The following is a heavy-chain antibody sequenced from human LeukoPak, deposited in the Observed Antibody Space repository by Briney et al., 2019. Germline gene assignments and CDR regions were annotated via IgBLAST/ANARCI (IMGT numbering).Heavy chain of an antibody. Sequence: GGSLRLSCAASGFTFSSYSMNWVRQAPGKGLEWVSSISSSSSYIYYADSVKGRFTISRDNAKNSLYLQMNSLRAEDTAAYYCARDWMTEMATMPSWFDPWGQGTLVTVSS. CDR1: GFTFSSYS. CDR2: ISSSSSYI. CDR3: ARDWMTEMATMPSWFDP. J-gene: IGHJ5*02. V-gene: IGHV3-21*01. D-gene: IGHD5-24*01.